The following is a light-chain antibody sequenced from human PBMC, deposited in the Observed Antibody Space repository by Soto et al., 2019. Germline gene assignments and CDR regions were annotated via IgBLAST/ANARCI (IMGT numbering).Light chain of an antibody. CDR3: CSYVGGYGLPYV. CDR1: SSDVGGYNS. Sequence: QSVLTQPRSVSGSPGQSVTISCSGTSSDVGGYNSVSWHQQHPGKAPKLIIYDVTKRPSGVPDRFSGSKSGNTASLTISGLQAEDEADYYCCSYVGGYGLPYVFGTGTKVTVL. J-gene: IGLJ1*01. CDR2: DVT. V-gene: IGLV2-11*01.